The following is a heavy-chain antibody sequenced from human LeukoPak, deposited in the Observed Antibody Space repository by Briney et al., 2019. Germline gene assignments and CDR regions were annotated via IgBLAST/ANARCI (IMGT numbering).Heavy chain of an antibody. CDR3: ARIRDGYNDAYDI. CDR2: INPNSGGT. D-gene: IGHD5-24*01. CDR1: GYTFTGYY. J-gene: IGHJ3*02. Sequence: GASVKVSCKASGYTFTGYYMHWVRQAPGQGLEWMGWINPNSGGTNYAQNFQGRVTMTRDTSASTVYMQLSSLRSEDTAMYYCARIRDGYNDAYDIWGQGTVVTVPS. V-gene: IGHV1-2*02.